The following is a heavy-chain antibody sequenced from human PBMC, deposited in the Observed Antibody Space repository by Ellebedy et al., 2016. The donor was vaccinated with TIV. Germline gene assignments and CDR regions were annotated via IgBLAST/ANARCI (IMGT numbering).Heavy chain of an antibody. J-gene: IGHJ4*02. CDR2: IYTSGSA. V-gene: IGHV4-4*07. D-gene: IGHD2-2*01. Sequence: PSETLSLTCTVSGGPFSPFYWSWIRQPAGEGLEWIGRIYTSGSANYNSSLQSRVTMSVDTSKNQFSLKLTSVTAADTAVYYCARDDSAAIVYWGQGALVTVSS. CDR3: ARDDSAAIVY. CDR1: GGPFSPFY.